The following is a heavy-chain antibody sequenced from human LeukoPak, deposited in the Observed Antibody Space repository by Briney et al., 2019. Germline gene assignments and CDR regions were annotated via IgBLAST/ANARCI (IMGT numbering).Heavy chain of an antibody. V-gene: IGHV4-34*01. Sequence: SETLSLTCAVYIDSFSNYHWNWIRQTPGKGMEWIGEVNESGGTNIRPSLRSRIILSVDTSKNQFSLRLSSVTAADTAVYYCARVTGYVTEDYFDYWGQGTLVTVSS. CDR1: IDSFSNYH. CDR3: ARVTGYVTEDYFDY. D-gene: IGHD6-13*01. CDR2: VNESGGT. J-gene: IGHJ4*02.